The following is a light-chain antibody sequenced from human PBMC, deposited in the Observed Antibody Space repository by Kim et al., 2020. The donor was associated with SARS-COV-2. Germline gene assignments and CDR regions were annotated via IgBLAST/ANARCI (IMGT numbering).Light chain of an antibody. J-gene: IGKJ1*01. CDR3: QQYNNWPPWT. CDR1: QSVSSN. V-gene: IGKV3-15*01. CDR2: AAS. Sequence: SPGERATLACRASQSVSSNLAWYQQKPGQAPRLLIYAASTSATGIPARFSGSGSGTEFTLTISSLQSEDFAVYYCQQYNNWPPWTFGQGTKVDIK.